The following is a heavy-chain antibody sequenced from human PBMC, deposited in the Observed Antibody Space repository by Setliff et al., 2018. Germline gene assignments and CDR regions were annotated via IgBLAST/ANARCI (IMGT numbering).Heavy chain of an antibody. D-gene: IGHD3-3*01. CDR2: IYYSGST. J-gene: IGHJ4*02. V-gene: IGHV4-59*01. CDR3: ARVSMYYNFWSGYYGERGEYFDH. Sequence: KASETLSLTCTVSGGSISSYYWSWIRQPPGKGLEWIGYIYYSGSTNYNPSLKSRVTISVDTSKNQFSLKLSSVTAADTAVYYCARVSMYYNFWSGYYGERGEYFDHWGQGTLVTVSS. CDR1: GGSISSYY.